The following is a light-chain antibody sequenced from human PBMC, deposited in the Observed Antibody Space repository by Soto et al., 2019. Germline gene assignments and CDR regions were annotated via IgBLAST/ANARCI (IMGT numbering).Light chain of an antibody. J-gene: IGKJ2*01. CDR3: QQSYSTPMYT. V-gene: IGKV1-39*01. CDR1: QSISSY. CDR2: AAS. Sequence: DIQMTQSPSSLSASVRDRVTITCRASQSISSYLNWYQQKPGKAPKLLIYAASSLQSGVPSRFSGSGSGTDFTLTISSLQPEDFATYYCQQSYSTPMYTFGQGTKLEIK.